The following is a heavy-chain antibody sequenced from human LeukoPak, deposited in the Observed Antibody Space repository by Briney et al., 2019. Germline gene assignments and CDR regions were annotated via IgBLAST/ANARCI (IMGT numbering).Heavy chain of an antibody. CDR2: INSDGSSS. CDR3: ARVSGDSSGYTNWFDP. Sequence: GGSLRLSCAASGFTFSNYWMHWVRQAPGKGLVWVSRINSDGSSSSYADSVKGRFTNSRDNAKNTLYLQMNSLRAEDTAVYYCARVSGDSSGYTNWFDPWGQGTLVTVSS. CDR1: GFTFSNYW. J-gene: IGHJ5*02. D-gene: IGHD3-22*01. V-gene: IGHV3-74*01.